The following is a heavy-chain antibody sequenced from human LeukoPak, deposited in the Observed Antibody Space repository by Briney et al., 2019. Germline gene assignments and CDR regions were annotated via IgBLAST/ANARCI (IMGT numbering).Heavy chain of an antibody. CDR2: IHSDGTT. Sequence: SETLSLTCSVSGGSLTNYYWGWMRQPPGKGLEFIGYIHSDGTTNYDSSLRSRVAISLDTSKIQFSLRLYSVTAADTALYFCARLNFRGGEALHFDSWGQGTLVTVSS. V-gene: IGHV4-4*09. J-gene: IGHJ4*02. CDR1: GGSLTNYY. D-gene: IGHD3-16*01. CDR3: ARLNFRGGEALHFDS.